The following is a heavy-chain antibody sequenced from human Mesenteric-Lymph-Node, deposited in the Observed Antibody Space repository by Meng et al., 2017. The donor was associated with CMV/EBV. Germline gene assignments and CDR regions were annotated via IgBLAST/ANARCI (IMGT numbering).Heavy chain of an antibody. CDR3: ARYCSGSTCWTHAFDI. D-gene: IGHD2-15*01. Sequence: GESLKISCIASILRFDSYEMIWVRQAPGKGLEWISYIGAGGSTTYYVDSVKGRFTVSRDNAKNSLYLQMNSLRAEDTAVYYCARYCSGSTCWTHAFDIWGQGTMDTVSS. CDR1: ILRFDSYE. CDR2: IGAGGSTT. V-gene: IGHV3-48*03. J-gene: IGHJ3*02.